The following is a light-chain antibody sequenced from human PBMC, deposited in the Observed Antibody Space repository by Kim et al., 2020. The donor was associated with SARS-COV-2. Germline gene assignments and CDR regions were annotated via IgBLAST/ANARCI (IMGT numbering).Light chain of an antibody. J-gene: IGLJ3*02. CDR2: GNS. Sequence: QRVTISCTGSSSNIGAGYDVHWYLQLPGTAPKLLIYGNSNRPSGVPDRFSGSKSGTSASLAISGLQAEDEADYYCQSYDSSLSGWVFGGGTKLTVL. CDR1: SSNIGAGYD. CDR3: QSYDSSLSGWV. V-gene: IGLV1-40*01.